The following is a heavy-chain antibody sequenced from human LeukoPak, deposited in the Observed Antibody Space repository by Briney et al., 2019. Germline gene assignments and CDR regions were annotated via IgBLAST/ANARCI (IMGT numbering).Heavy chain of an antibody. V-gene: IGHV4-59*12. Sequence: PSETLSLTCTVSGGSIGSYYWSWIRQPPGKGLEWIGYIYDSGSTNYNPSLKSRVTISVDTSKNQFSLKLSSVTAADTAVYYCARPGKRRAWDYWGQEPWSPSPQ. J-gene: IGHJ4*01. CDR2: IYDSGST. D-gene: IGHD4-23*01. CDR1: GGSIGSYY. CDR3: ARPGKRRAWDY.